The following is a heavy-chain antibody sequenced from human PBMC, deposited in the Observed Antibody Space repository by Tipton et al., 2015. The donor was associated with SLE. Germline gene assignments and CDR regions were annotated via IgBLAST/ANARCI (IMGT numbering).Heavy chain of an antibody. J-gene: IGHJ4*02. CDR1: GGSISSSSYY. CDR2: IYHSGST. V-gene: IGHV4-31*03. Sequence: TLSLTCTVSGGSISSSSYYWGWIRQPPGKGLEWIGYIYHSGSTYYNPSLKSRVTISVDTSKNQFSLKLSSVTAADTAVYYCARDPFGAYYGDYEGFWGQGTLVTVSS. D-gene: IGHD4-17*01. CDR3: ARDPFGAYYGDYEGF.